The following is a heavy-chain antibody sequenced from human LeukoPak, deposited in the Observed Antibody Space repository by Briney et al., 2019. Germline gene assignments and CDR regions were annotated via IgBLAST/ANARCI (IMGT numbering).Heavy chain of an antibody. CDR2: ISYDGSNK. J-gene: IGHJ4*02. Sequence: GGSLRLSCAASGFTFSSYGMHWVRQAPGKGLEWVAVISYDGSNKYYADSVKGRFTISRDNSKNTLYLQMNSLRAEDTAVYYCAKDWGSGENYFDHWGQGTLVTVSS. CDR1: GFTFSSYG. D-gene: IGHD3-10*01. V-gene: IGHV3-30*18. CDR3: AKDWGSGENYFDH.